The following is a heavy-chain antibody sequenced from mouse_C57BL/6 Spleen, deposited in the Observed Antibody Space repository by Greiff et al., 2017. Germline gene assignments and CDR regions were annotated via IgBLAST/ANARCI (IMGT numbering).Heavy chain of an antibody. V-gene: IGHV1-39*01. J-gene: IGHJ4*01. Sequence: VQLQQSGPELVKPGASVKISCKASGYSFTDYNMNWVKQSNGKSLEWIGVINPNYGTTSYNQKFKGKATLTVDTSSSTAYMQLNSLTSEYSAVYYCARPYDYDGDYYAMDYWGQGTSVTVSA. D-gene: IGHD2-4*01. CDR1: GYSFTDYN. CDR3: ARPYDYDGDYYAMDY. CDR2: INPNYGTT.